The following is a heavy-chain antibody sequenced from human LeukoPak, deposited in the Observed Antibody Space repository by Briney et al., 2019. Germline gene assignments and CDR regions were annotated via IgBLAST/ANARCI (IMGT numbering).Heavy chain of an antibody. CDR3: ARHSGSYYGAPDYFDY. D-gene: IGHD1-26*01. V-gene: IGHV5-51*01. J-gene: IGHJ4*02. CDR2: IYPGDSDT. CDR1: GYSFTSYW. Sequence: GESLKISCKGSGYSFTSYWIGWVRQMPGKGLEWMGIIYPGDSDTRYSPSVQGQVTISADKSISTAYLQWSSLKASDTAMYYCARHSGSYYGAPDYFDYWGQRTLVTLSS.